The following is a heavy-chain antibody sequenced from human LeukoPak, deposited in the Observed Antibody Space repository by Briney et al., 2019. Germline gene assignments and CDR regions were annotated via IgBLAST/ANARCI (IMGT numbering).Heavy chain of an antibody. CDR2: IYYSGST. CDR1: GGSISSYY. V-gene: IGHV4-59*08. J-gene: IGHJ6*02. D-gene: IGHD1-26*01. CDR3: ARHRRGVGAIAYYYYGMDV. Sequence: SETLSLTCTVFGGSISSYYWSRIRQPPGKGLEWIGYIYYSGSTNYNPSLKSRVTISVDTSKNQFSLKLSYVTAADTAVYYCARHRRGVGAIAYYYYGMDVWGQGTTVTVSS.